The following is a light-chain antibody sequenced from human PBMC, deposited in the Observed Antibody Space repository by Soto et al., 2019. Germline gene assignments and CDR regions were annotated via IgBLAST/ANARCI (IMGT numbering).Light chain of an antibody. CDR2: DVS. V-gene: IGLV2-11*01. J-gene: IGLJ3*02. CDR1: SSDVGGYNY. Sequence: QSALTQPRSVSGSPGQSVTISCTGTSSDVGGYNYVAWYQQHPGKAPKLMIYDVSKRPSGVPDRFSGSKSGNTASLTISGLQAEEEADDYCCSYAGSYVWVFGGGTKLTVL. CDR3: CSYAGSYVWV.